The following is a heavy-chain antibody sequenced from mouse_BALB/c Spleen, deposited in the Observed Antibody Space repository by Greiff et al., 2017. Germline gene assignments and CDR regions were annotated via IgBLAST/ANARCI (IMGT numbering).Heavy chain of an antibody. Sequence: VKLMESGPGLVAPSQSLSITCTVSGFSLTSYDISWIRQPPGKGLEWLGVIWTGGGTNYNSAFMSRLSISKDNSKSQVFLKMNSLQTDDTAIYYCVRDNYGNYHYYFDYWGQGTTLTVSS. D-gene: IGHD2-1*01. V-gene: IGHV2-9-2*01. CDR3: VRDNYGNYHYYFDY. CDR1: GFSLTSYD. J-gene: IGHJ2*01. CDR2: IWTGGGT.